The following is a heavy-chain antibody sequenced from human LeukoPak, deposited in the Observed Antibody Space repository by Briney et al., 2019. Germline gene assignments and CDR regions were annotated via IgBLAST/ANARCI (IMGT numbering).Heavy chain of an antibody. D-gene: IGHD1-14*01. Sequence: PGGSLRLSCAASGFTFSSYAMSWVRQAPGKGLEWVSAISGSGGSTYYADSVKGRFTISRDNSKNTLFLQMNSLAAEDTAIYFCAKRRQSGIGSLYYFDSWGQGTLVIVSS. J-gene: IGHJ4*02. V-gene: IGHV3-23*01. CDR3: AKRRQSGIGSLYYFDS. CDR2: ISGSGGST. CDR1: GFTFSSYA.